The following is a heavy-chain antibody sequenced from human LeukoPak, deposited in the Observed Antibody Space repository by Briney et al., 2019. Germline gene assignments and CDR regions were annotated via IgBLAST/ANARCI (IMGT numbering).Heavy chain of an antibody. V-gene: IGHV4-59*01. D-gene: IGHD1-26*01. CDR3: ARGGIVGATVDY. CDR2: IYYTGST. J-gene: IGHJ4*02. Sequence: KSSETLSLTCTVSGGSISTYYWSWIRQPPGKGLEWIGNIYYTGSTIYNPSLESRVTMSVDTSENQLFLNLTSVTAADTAVYYCARGGIVGATVDYWGQGTLVTVSS. CDR1: GGSISTYY.